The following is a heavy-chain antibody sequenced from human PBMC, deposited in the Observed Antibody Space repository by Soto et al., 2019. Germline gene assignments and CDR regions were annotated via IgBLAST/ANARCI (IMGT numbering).Heavy chain of an antibody. CDR1: GGSMSSYY. J-gene: IGHJ5*02. CDR2: VYSSGGT. CDR3: ARGQRFSDWFDP. Sequence: SETLSLTCTVSGGSMSSYYWTWIRQPAGKGLEWIGRVYSSGGTHYNPSLKSRVTISLDTSKNQFSLRLLSVTDADTAVYYCARGQRFSDWFDPWGQGTLVTVPQ. D-gene: IGHD3-3*01. V-gene: IGHV4-4*07.